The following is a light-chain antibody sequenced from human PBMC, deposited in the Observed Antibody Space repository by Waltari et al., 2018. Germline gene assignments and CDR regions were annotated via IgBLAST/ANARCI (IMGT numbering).Light chain of an antibody. Sequence: QTVVTPESSLTVSPGGTVTLTCGPDTGPVTGGHFPYWFQQRPGQAPKTLIFDTNKKHSWTPARFSGSLLGGKAALTLSGAQPDDEADYFCLLSYSGASLVFGGGTRLTV. CDR2: DTN. J-gene: IGLJ2*01. CDR3: LLSYSGASLV. V-gene: IGLV7-46*01. CDR1: TGPVTGGHF.